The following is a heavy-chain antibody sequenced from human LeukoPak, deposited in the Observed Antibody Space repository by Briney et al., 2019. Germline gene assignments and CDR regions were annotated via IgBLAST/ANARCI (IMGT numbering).Heavy chain of an antibody. J-gene: IGHJ4*02. D-gene: IGHD3-22*01. CDR3: ARAFEYYYDSDGYYPAGF. CDR1: GFAFYDYS. V-gene: IGHV3-21*01. Sequence: PGGSLRLSCAASGFAFYDYSMNWVRQAPGRGLEWVSTISSWSSDIYYADSVRGRLTISRDNAQNSLYLQMNSLRVEDTAVYYCARAFEYYYDSDGYYPAGFWGQGTLVIVSS. CDR2: ISSWSSDI.